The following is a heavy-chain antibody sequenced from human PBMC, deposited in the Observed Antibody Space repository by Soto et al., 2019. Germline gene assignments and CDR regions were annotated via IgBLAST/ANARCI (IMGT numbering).Heavy chain of an antibody. V-gene: IGHV4-59*01. Sequence: QVQLQESGPGLVKPSETLSLTCTVSGGSISSYYWSWIRQPPGKGLEWIGYIYYSGSTNYNPSLKSRVTIAVDTSKNQFSLKLSSVTAADTAVYYWARFYGDYVADYWGQGTLVTVSS. CDR2: IYYSGST. CDR1: GGSISSYY. CDR3: ARFYGDYVADY. J-gene: IGHJ4*02. D-gene: IGHD4-17*01.